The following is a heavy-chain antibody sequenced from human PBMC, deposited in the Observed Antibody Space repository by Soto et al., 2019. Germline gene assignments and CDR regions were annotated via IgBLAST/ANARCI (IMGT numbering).Heavy chain of an antibody. CDR3: AKDWRAYNWNYAFDS. CDR1: GFTFSTYG. CDR2: ISYDGRNK. D-gene: IGHD1-7*01. V-gene: IGHV3-30*18. Sequence: AGGSLRLSCAASGFTFSTYGMQWVRQAPGKGLEWVAVISYDGRNKYYADSAKGRFTISRDNSQNALYLQMNSLRAEDTAVYYCAKDWRAYNWNYAFDSWGQGTLVTVSS. J-gene: IGHJ4*02.